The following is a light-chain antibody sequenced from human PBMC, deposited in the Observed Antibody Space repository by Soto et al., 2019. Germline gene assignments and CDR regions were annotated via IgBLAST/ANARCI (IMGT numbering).Light chain of an antibody. J-gene: IGKJ1*01. V-gene: IGKV1-5*03. CDR2: KAS. CDR1: QSISSW. CDR3: QQYDTYST. Sequence: DVQMTQSPSTLSASIGDRITITCRASQSISSWLAWYQQKPGKAPKLLIYKASSLEGGVPSRCSGSGSGTEFTLTISSLQPDDFATYYCQQYDTYSTFGQGTKVEIK.